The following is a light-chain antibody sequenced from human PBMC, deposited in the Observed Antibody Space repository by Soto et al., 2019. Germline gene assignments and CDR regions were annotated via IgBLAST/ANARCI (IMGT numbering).Light chain of an antibody. J-gene: IGLJ2*01. V-gene: IGLV2-14*03. CDR3: SSYTSINTSIL. CDR1: SSDVGGYVY. Sequence: QSALTQPASVSGSPGQSITISCTGTSSDVGGYVYVSWYQQHPGKGPKLVIYDVSNRPSGVSNRFSGSKSGNTASLTISGLQAEDEADYYCSSYTSINTSILFGGGTKLTVL. CDR2: DVS.